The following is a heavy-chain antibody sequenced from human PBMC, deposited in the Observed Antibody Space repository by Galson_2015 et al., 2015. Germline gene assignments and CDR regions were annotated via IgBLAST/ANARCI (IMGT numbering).Heavy chain of an antibody. Sequence: SLRLSCAASGFTFDDYAMHWVRQAPGKGLEWVSGISWNSGSIGYADSVKGRFTISRDNAKNSLYLQMNSLRAEDTALYYCAKAEGQQLVEDLDYWGQVTLVTVSS. D-gene: IGHD6-13*01. CDR1: GFTFDDYA. V-gene: IGHV3-9*01. CDR2: ISWNSGSI. CDR3: AKAEGQQLVEDLDY. J-gene: IGHJ4*02.